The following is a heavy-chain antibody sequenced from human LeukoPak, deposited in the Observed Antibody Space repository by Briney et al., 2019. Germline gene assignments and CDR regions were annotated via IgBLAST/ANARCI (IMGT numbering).Heavy chain of an antibody. J-gene: IGHJ4*02. V-gene: IGHV3-53*01. Sequence: PGGSLRLSCAASGFTVSSNYMSGVRQAPGKGLEWISVIYRGGSTYYADSVKGRFTISRDNSKNTLYLQMNSLRAEDTAVYYCAAKTVNMVRGVMSWGQGTLVTVSS. CDR1: GFTVSSNY. CDR2: IYRGGST. D-gene: IGHD3-10*01. CDR3: AAKTVNMVRGVMS.